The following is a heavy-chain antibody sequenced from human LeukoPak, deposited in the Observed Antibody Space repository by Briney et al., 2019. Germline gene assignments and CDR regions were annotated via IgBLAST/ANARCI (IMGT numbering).Heavy chain of an antibody. J-gene: IGHJ4*02. D-gene: IGHD3-22*01. CDR3: ASLEYGSSGYSDY. CDR2: ISSSSSYI. CDR1: GFTFSSYS. Sequence: PGGSLRLSCAASGFTFSSYSMNWVRQAPGKGLEWVSSISSSSSYIYYADSVKGRFTISRDNAKNSLYLQMNSLRAEDTAVYYCASLEYGSSGYSDYWGQGTLVTVSS. V-gene: IGHV3-21*01.